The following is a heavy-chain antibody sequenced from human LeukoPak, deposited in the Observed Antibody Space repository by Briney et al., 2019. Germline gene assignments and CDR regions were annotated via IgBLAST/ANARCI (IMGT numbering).Heavy chain of an antibody. CDR2: ISGSGSSV. CDR1: GFTFRSCE. D-gene: IGHD3-22*01. CDR3: ARDYYDSSGYYSLDY. J-gene: IGHJ4*02. V-gene: IGHV3-48*03. Sequence: GGSLILSCAASGFTFRSCEMNWVRQAPGKGLEWVSYISGSGSSVYYADSVKGRFTISRDNAKNSLYLEMNSLRAEDTAVYYCARDYYDSSGYYSLDYWGQGTLVTVSS.